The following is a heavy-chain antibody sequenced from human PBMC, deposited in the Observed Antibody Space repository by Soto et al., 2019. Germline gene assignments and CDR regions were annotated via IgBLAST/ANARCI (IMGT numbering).Heavy chain of an antibody. V-gene: IGHV1-18*01. CDR3: ARVGYSSGWLGGGLFDY. D-gene: IGHD6-19*01. CDR2: ISAYNGNT. Sequence: QVQLVQSGAEVKKPGASVKVSCKASGYTFTSYGISWVRQAPGQGREWMGWISAYNGNTNYAQKLHGRVTMTTDTSTSTAYMELRSLRSGDTAVYYCARVGYSSGWLGGGLFDYWGQGTLVTVSS. CDR1: GYTFTSYG. J-gene: IGHJ4*02.